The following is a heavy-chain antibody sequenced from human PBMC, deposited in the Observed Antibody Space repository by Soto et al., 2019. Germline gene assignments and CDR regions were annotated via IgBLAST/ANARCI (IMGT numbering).Heavy chain of an antibody. CDR1: GGSISSSSYY. D-gene: IGHD3-16*01. CDR3: ARHNWGESYFDY. Sequence: PSETLSLTCTVSGGSISSSSYYWGWIRQPPGKGLERIGSIYYSGSTYYNPSLKSRVTISVDTSKNQFSLKLSSVTAADTAVYYCARHNWGESYFDYWGQGTLVTVSS. J-gene: IGHJ4*02. CDR2: IYYSGST. V-gene: IGHV4-39*01.